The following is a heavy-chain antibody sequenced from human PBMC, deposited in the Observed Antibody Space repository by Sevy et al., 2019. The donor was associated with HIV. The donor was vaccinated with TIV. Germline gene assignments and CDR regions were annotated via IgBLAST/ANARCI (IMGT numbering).Heavy chain of an antibody. Sequence: GGSLRLSCAASGFTFSSYAMNWVRQAPGKGLEWVSSINAISSNIYYEDSVKGRFTISRDNVENSLYLQMNSVRAEDTAVYYCARDLFSGGNAVYGYWGQGTLVTVSS. CDR3: ARDLFSGGNAVYGY. CDR2: INAISSNI. D-gene: IGHD2-15*01. V-gene: IGHV3-21*01. J-gene: IGHJ4*02. CDR1: GFTFSSYA.